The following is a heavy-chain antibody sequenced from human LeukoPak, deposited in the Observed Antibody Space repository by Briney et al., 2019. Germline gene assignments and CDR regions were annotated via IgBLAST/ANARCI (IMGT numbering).Heavy chain of an antibody. V-gene: IGHV3-30*18. Sequence: GGSLRLSCAASGFTFSSYGMHWVRQAPGKGLEWVAVISYDGSNKYYADSVKGRFTISRDNSKNTLYLQMNSLRAEDTAVYYCAKGGGGSSGWDPPLDYWGQGTLVTVSS. D-gene: IGHD6-19*01. CDR2: ISYDGSNK. J-gene: IGHJ4*02. CDR3: AKGGGGSSGWDPPLDY. CDR1: GFTFSSYG.